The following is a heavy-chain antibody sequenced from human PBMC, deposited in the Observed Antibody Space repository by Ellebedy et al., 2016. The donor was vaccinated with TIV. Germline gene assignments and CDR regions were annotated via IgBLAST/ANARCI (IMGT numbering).Heavy chain of an antibody. D-gene: IGHD4-17*01. CDR2: ITQSGRT. CDR1: GGSFSGYY. V-gene: IGHV4-34*01. Sequence: SQTLSLTCAVYGGSFSGYYWSWIRQPPGKGLEWIGEITQSGRTNYNPSLKGRVTISVDTSKNQFSLKLTSVTAADPAVYYCARHDYGDYSGWFDPWGQGTLVTVSS. CDR3: ARHDYGDYSGWFDP. J-gene: IGHJ5*02.